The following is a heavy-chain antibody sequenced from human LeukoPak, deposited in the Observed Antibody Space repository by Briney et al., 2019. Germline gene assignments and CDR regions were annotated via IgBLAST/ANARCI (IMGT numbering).Heavy chain of an antibody. Sequence: SETLSLTCTVSGGSISSSSYYWGWIRQPPGKGLEWIGSIYYSGSTYYNPSLKSRVTISVDTSKNQFSLKLSSVTAADTAVYYCARSKPAIRGYVFDIWGQGTMVTISS. V-gene: IGHV4-39*01. J-gene: IGHJ3*02. CDR2: IYYSGST. CDR1: GGSISSSSYY. CDR3: ARSKPAIRGYVFDI. D-gene: IGHD3-10*01.